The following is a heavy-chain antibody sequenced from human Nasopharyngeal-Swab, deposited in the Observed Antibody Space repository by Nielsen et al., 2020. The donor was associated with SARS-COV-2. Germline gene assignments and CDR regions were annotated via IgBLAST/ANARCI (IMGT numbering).Heavy chain of an antibody. CDR2: IWYDGTNK. V-gene: IGHV3-33*03. D-gene: IGHD2-15*01. CDR3: VRWSGGWAFDI. J-gene: IGHJ3*02. CDR1: GFTFSNYG. Sequence: GESLKISCAATGFTFSNYGMHWVCQAPGKGLEWVAAIWYDGTNKYYLDTVKDRCTISRDNSKNTVYLQMNSLRAEDTAVYYCVRWSGGWAFDIGGQGTMVTVSS.